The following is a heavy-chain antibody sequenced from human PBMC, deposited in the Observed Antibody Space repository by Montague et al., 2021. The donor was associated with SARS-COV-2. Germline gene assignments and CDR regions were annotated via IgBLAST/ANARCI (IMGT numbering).Heavy chain of an antibody. CDR3: ARRGSSVWGVTVSAELDY. D-gene: IGHD3-10*01. J-gene: IGHJ4*02. CDR1: GGSISSSSYY. V-gene: IGHV4-39*07. CDR2: IYYSGST. Sequence: SKTLSLTCTVSGGSISSSSYYWGWIRQPPGKGLEWIGSIYYSGSTYYNPSLKSRVIISVDTSKNQFSLKLSSVTAADTAVYYCARRGSSVWGVTVSAELDYWGQGILVIVSS.